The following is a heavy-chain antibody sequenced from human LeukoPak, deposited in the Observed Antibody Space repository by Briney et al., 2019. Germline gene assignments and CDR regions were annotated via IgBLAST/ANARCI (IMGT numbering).Heavy chain of an antibody. CDR3: ARATSSSDYYYYSMDV. J-gene: IGHJ6*03. D-gene: IGHD6-6*01. CDR2: ITWNGGST. CDR1: GFTFDDYG. V-gene: IGHV3-20*04. Sequence: GGSLRLSCAASGFTFDDYGMSWVRQAPGKGLEWVSGITWNGGSTGYADSVKGRFTISRDNAKNSLYLQMNSLRDEDTALYYCARATSSSDYYYYSMDVWGKGTTVTVSS.